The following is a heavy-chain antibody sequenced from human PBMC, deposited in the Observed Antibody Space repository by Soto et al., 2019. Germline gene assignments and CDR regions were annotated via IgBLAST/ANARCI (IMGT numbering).Heavy chain of an antibody. CDR3: ARGPHCGGDCYSYYYYRMDV. D-gene: IGHD2-21*02. CDR1: GFTVSSNY. Sequence: GGSLRLSCAASGFTVSSNYMSWVRQAPGKGLEWVSVIYSGGSTYYADSVKGRFTISRDNSKNTLYLQMNSLRAEDTAVYYCARGPHCGGDCYSYYYYRMDVWGQGTTVTVSS. J-gene: IGHJ6*02. CDR2: IYSGGST. V-gene: IGHV3-53*01.